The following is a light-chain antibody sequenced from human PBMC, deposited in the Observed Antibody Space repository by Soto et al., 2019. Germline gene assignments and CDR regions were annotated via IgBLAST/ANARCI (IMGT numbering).Light chain of an antibody. V-gene: IGKV1-5*01. Sequence: DIQMTQSPSTLSASVGDRVTITCRASQSIEKWVAWYQQKPGKAPKLLIYDASYLESGVPSRFSGSGSGTGYTLTISSLQPDDFATYYCQQYKTYPYTFGRGTKLEIK. CDR2: DAS. CDR1: QSIEKW. J-gene: IGKJ2*01. CDR3: QQYKTYPYT.